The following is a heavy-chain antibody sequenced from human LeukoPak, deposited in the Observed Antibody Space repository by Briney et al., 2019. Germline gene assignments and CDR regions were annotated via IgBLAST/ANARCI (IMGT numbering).Heavy chain of an antibody. CDR3: ARRVEYSKAWDY. CDR2: IYHSGST. D-gene: IGHD4-11*01. V-gene: IGHV4-38-2*01. J-gene: IGHJ4*02. CDR1: GYSISSGYY. Sequence: SETLSLTCAVSGYSISSGYYWGWIRQPPGKGLEWIGSIYHSGSTYYNPSLKSRVTISVDTSKNQFSLKLSSVTAADTAVYYCARRVEYSKAWDYWGQGTLVTVSS.